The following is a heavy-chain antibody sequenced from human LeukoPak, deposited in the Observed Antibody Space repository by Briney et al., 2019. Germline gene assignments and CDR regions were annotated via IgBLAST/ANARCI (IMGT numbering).Heavy chain of an antibody. D-gene: IGHD5-12*01. Sequence: ASVKVSCKASGYTFTSYYMHWVRQAPGQGLEWMGIINPSGGSTSYAQKFQGRVTMTTDTSTSTAYMELRSLRSDDTAVYYCARDPTIRGYSGYDNPFFDYWGQGTLVTVSS. J-gene: IGHJ4*02. V-gene: IGHV1-46*01. CDR3: ARDPTIRGYSGYDNPFFDY. CDR1: GYTFTSYY. CDR2: INPSGGST.